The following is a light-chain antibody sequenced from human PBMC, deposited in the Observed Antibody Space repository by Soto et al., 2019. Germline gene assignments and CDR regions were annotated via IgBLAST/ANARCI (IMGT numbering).Light chain of an antibody. CDR3: QKYNSARET. V-gene: IGKV1-27*01. CDR1: QGISNY. Sequence: DIQMTHSPSSLSASVGDRVTITCRASQGISNYLAWYQQKPGKVPKTLIYAASTLQSGVPSRFSGSGSGTDFTLTISGLQPEDVATYYCQKYNSARETFGPGTKVDIK. CDR2: AAS. J-gene: IGKJ3*01.